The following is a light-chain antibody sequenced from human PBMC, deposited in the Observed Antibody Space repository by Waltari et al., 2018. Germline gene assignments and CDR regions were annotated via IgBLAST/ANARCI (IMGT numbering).Light chain of an antibody. CDR1: SSHIGSDSQ. CDR2: ANN. V-gene: IGLV1-40*01. CDR3: QSFDSSLDGYV. Sequence: QSVLTQPPSVPGAPGQRVTISCTGSSSHIGSDSQGPSYQHLPGTAPKVLIYANNNRPSGVPDRFSGSKSGASASLAITGLQAEDEADYYCQSFDSSLDGYVFGTGTKVTVL. J-gene: IGLJ1*01.